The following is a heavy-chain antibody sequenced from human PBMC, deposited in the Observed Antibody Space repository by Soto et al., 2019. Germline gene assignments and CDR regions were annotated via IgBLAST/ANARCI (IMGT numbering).Heavy chain of an antibody. D-gene: IGHD2-21*01. CDR3: AEMAYFGGPPGGDY. CDR2: ISGSGSST. V-gene: IGHV3-23*01. Sequence: EVQLSESGGDLVQPGGSLRLSCAASGFIFSSNAMSWVRQAPGKGLEWVSIISGSGSSTYYADSVKGRFTISRDNSQNTLASQINRLRGGETAVYYWAEMAYFGGPPGGDYWGQGTLVTVSS. J-gene: IGHJ4*02. CDR1: GFIFSSNA.